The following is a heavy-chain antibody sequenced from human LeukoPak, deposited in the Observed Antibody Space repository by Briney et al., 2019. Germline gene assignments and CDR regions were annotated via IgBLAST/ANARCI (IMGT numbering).Heavy chain of an antibody. CDR3: ARKVNYYYYYYMDV. CDR2: ISSSSTSI. CDR1: GFTFSSYN. V-gene: IGHV3-48*01. Sequence: PGGSLRLSCAASGFTFSSYNMNWVRQAPGKGLEWISYISSSSTSIYHADSVRGRFTISRDNAKNSLYLQMNSLRAEDTAVYYCARKVNYYYYYYMDVWGKGTTVTVSS. J-gene: IGHJ6*03.